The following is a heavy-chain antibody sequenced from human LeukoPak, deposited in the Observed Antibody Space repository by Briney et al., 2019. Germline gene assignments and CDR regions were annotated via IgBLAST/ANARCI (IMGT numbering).Heavy chain of an antibody. CDR2: IRYDGSNK. Sequence: GGSLRLSCAAPGFTFSSYGMHWVRQAPGKGLEWVAFIRYDGSNKYYADSVKGRFTISRDNSKNTLYLQMNSLRPEDTAVYYCAKDKYSGNYHQSGDFSYWGQGTLVTVSS. J-gene: IGHJ4*02. D-gene: IGHD1-26*01. CDR1: GFTFSSYG. V-gene: IGHV3-30*02. CDR3: AKDKYSGNYHQSGDFSY.